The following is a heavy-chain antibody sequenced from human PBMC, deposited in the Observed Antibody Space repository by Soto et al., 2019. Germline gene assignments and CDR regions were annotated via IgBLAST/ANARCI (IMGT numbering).Heavy chain of an antibody. V-gene: IGHV3-7*01. D-gene: IGHD3-3*01. J-gene: IGHJ3*02. CDR3: TSNIYYDFWSGYYAFDI. Sequence: EVQLVESGGGFVQPGGSLRLSCVGSGVILSSYWMSWVRQAPGKGLEWVANIKPDGSGKYYVDSVKGRFTISRDNAKNSLYLQMTSLRAEDTAVYYCTSNIYYDFWSGYYAFDIWGQGTMVTVSS. CDR1: GVILSSYW. CDR2: IKPDGSGK.